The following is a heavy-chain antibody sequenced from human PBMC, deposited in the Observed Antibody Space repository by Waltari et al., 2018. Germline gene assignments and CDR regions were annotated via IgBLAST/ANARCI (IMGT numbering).Heavy chain of an antibody. V-gene: IGHV1-45*02. D-gene: IGHD2-2*01. Sequence: QMQLVQSGAEVKQTGSSVKVSCKASGYTFTYRYLHWVRQAPGQALEWMGWITPFNGNTNYAQKFQDRVTITRDRSMSTAYMELSSLRSEDTAMYYCATQYCSSTSCYNWFDPWGQGTLVTVSS. CDR3: ATQYCSSTSCYNWFDP. CDR2: ITPFNGNT. J-gene: IGHJ5*02. CDR1: GYTFTYRY.